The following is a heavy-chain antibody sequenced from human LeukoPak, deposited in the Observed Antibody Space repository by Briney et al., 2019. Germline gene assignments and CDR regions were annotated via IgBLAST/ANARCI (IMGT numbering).Heavy chain of an antibody. CDR2: IWYDGSNK. Sequence: PGGSLRLSCAASGFTFSSYSMHWVCQAPGKGLEWVAVIWYDGSNKYYADAVKGRFTISRDNSKNTLYLQMNSLIAEDTAVYYCARACRMSSSSSDYWGQGTLVTVSS. CDR1: GFTFSSYS. CDR3: ARACRMSSSSSDY. J-gene: IGHJ4*02. D-gene: IGHD6-6*01. V-gene: IGHV3-33*01.